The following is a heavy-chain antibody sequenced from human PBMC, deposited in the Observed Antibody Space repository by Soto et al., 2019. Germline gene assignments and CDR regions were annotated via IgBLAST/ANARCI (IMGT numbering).Heavy chain of an antibody. Sequence: SETLSLTCTVSGGSISSSSYYWGWIRQPPGKGLEWIGYIYYSGSTNYNPSLKSRVTISVDTSKNQFSLKLSSVTAADTAVYYCARDRVVVVPAAIYADYYYGMDVWGQGTTVTVSS. CDR2: IYYSGST. D-gene: IGHD2-2*02. CDR3: ARDRVVVVPAAIYADYYYGMDV. V-gene: IGHV4-61*01. CDR1: GGSISSSSYY. J-gene: IGHJ6*02.